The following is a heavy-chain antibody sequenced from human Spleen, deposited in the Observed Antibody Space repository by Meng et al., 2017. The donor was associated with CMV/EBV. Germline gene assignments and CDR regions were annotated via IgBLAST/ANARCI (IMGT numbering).Heavy chain of an antibody. CDR2: IIPILGIA. V-gene: IGHV1-69*10. J-gene: IGHJ5*02. CDR1: YA. CDR3: ARATVLKSYDFWSGYYPGWFDP. Sequence: YAISWLRQAPGQGLEWMGGIIPILGIANYAQKFQGRVTITADKSTSTAYMELSSLRSEDTAVYYCARATVLKSYDFWSGYYPGWFDPWGQGTLVTVSS. D-gene: IGHD3-3*01.